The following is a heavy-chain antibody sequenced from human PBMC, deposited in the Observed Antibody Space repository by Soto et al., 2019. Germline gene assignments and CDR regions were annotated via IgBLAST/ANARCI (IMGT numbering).Heavy chain of an antibody. J-gene: IGHJ6*02. Sequence: EMQLVESGGCLVQPGMSLRVSCAASGFTFDYYAMYWVRQVPGKGLEWVSGISWNSGRIGYADSVKGRFTISRDNAKHSLYLQMNSLRPEDTALYYCTKGRLWGGDGYNSYYYKALDVWGQGTTVTVSS. V-gene: IGHV3-9*01. D-gene: IGHD3-16*01. CDR2: ISWNSGRI. CDR1: GFTFDYYA. CDR3: TKGRLWGGDGYNSYYYKALDV.